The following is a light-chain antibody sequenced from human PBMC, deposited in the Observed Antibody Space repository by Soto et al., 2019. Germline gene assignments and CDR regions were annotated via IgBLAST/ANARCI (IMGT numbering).Light chain of an antibody. Sequence: EIVLTQSPATLSLSPGERTPLSCRASQSVSSYLAWYQQKLGQAPRLLIYGASSRATGIPDRFSGSGSGTDFTLTISRLEPEDFAVYYCQQYYTWPLTFGQGTRLEIK. J-gene: IGKJ5*01. V-gene: IGKV3-11*01. CDR2: GAS. CDR1: QSVSSY. CDR3: QQYYTWPLT.